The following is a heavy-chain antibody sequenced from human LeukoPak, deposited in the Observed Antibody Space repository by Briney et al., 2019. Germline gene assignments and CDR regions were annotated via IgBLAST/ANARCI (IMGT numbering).Heavy chain of an antibody. CDR1: GYTFTGYY. CDR2: INPNSGGT. CDR3: ARGPFAAAALVEDY. Sequence: ASVKVSCKASGYTFTGYYMHWGRQAPGQGLEWMGWINPNSGGTNYAQKFQGRGTMTRDTSISTAYMELSRLRSDDAAVYYCARGPFAAAALVEDYWGQGTLVTVSS. J-gene: IGHJ4*02. D-gene: IGHD6-13*01. V-gene: IGHV1-2*02.